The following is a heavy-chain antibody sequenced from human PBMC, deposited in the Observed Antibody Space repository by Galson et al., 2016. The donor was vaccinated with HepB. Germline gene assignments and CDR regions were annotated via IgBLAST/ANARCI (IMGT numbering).Heavy chain of an antibody. CDR2: ITSSGGLS. D-gene: IGHD6-25*01. Sequence: SLRLSCAASGFTFSETYMTWIRQAPGKGLEWISYITSSGGLSYYADSMEGRFTISRDNAKNSVYLQINSLRAEDTAVYYCASRGFYGSLDNWGQGTLVIVSS. CDR3: ASRGFYGSLDN. CDR1: GFTFSETY. V-gene: IGHV3-11*01. J-gene: IGHJ4*02.